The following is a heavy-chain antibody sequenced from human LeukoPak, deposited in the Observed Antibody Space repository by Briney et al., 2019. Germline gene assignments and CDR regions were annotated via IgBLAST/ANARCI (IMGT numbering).Heavy chain of an antibody. CDR1: GYTFTSYG. Sequence: ASVKVSCKASGYTFTSYGISWVRQAPGEGLEWMGWISAYSGNTNYAQKLQGRVTMTTDTSTSTAYMELRSLRSDDTAVYYCARPYCSSTSCYRSVPNTFDYWAREPWSPSPQ. D-gene: IGHD2-2*01. CDR3: ARPYCSSTSCYRSVPNTFDY. J-gene: IGHJ4*02. CDR2: ISAYSGNT. V-gene: IGHV1-18*01.